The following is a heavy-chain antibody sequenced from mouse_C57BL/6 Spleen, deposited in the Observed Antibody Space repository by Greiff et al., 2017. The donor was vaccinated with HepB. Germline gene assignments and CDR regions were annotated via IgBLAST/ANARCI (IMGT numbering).Heavy chain of an antibody. J-gene: IGHJ1*03. D-gene: IGHD1-1*01. CDR2: IDPANGNT. CDR3: ARDYYGSSSWYFDG. V-gene: IGHV14-3*01. CDR1: GFNIKNTY. Sequence: VQLKESVAELVRPGASVKLSCTASGFNIKNTYMHWVKQRPEQGLEWIGRIDPANGNTKYAPKFQGKATITADTSSNTAYLQLSSLTSEDAAIYYCARDYYGSSSWYFDGWGTGTTVTVSS.